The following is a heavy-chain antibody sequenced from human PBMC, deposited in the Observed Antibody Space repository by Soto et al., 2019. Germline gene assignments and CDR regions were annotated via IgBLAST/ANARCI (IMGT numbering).Heavy chain of an antibody. D-gene: IGHD2-2*01. CDR1: GGSIRSSSY. CDR3: RRSSRYSTDV. Sequence: QLQLQESGPGLVKPSETLSLTCTVSGGSIRSSSYWGWIRQPPGKGLEWIGSIYSIGTSYYNPSLKGPVTISADTSKNQFSLNLISVTAADTAVYYCRRSSRYSTDVWGQGTTVTVSS. V-gene: IGHV4-39*01. J-gene: IGHJ6*02. CDR2: IYSIGTS.